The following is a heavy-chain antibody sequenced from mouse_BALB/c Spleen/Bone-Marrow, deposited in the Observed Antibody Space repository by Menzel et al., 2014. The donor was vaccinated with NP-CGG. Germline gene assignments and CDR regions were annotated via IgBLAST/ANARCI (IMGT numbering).Heavy chain of an antibody. CDR3: ARGGISVDY. CDR1: GYAFSVYW. CDR2: IYPGDGDT. V-gene: IGHV1-80*01. Sequence: QVQLQQSGAELVRPGSSVKISCKASGYAFSVYWMNWVKQRPGQGLEWIGQIYPGDGDTNYNGKSKGRATLTADESSNTAYMQLSSLTSEDSAVYFCARGGISVDYWGQGTTLTVSS. J-gene: IGHJ2*01.